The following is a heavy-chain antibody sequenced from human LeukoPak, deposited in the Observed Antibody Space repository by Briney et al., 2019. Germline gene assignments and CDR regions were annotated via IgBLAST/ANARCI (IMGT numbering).Heavy chain of an antibody. CDR2: INSDGSST. V-gene: IGHV3-74*01. Sequence: QTGGSLRLSCAASGFTFSSYWMHWVRQAPGKGLVWVSRINSDGSSTSYADSVKGRFTISRDNAKNTLYLQMNSLRAEDTAVYYCARGYSSGWYADFDYWGQGTLVTVSS. CDR1: GFTFSSYW. CDR3: ARGYSSGWYADFDY. J-gene: IGHJ4*02. D-gene: IGHD6-19*01.